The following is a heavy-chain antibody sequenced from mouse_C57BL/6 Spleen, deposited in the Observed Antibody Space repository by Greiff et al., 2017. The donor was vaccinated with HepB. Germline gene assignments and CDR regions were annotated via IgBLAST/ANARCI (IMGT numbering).Heavy chain of an antibody. J-gene: IGHJ2*01. V-gene: IGHV6-3*01. D-gene: IGHD1-1*01. CDR1: GFTFSNYW. CDR3: TVDYYGSRGY. Sequence: EVMLVESGGGLVQPGGSMKLSCVASGFTFSNYWMNWVRQSPEKGLEWVAQIRLKSDNYATHYAESVKGRFTISRDDSKSSVYLQMNNLRAEDTGIYYCTVDYYGSRGYWGQGTTLTVSS. CDR2: IRLKSDNYAT.